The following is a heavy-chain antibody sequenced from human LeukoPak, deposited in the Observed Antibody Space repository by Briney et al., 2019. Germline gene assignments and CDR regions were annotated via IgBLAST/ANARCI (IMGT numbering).Heavy chain of an antibody. Sequence: SETLSLTCTVYGGSFSGYYWSWIRQPPGKGLEWIGEINHSGSTNYNPSLKSRVTISVDTSKNQFSLKLSSVTAADTAVYYCARRTYSSSWSPISYYYYMDVWGKGTTVTISS. J-gene: IGHJ6*03. CDR1: GGSFSGYY. CDR2: INHSGST. CDR3: ARRTYSSSWSPISYYYYMDV. D-gene: IGHD6-13*01. V-gene: IGHV4-34*01.